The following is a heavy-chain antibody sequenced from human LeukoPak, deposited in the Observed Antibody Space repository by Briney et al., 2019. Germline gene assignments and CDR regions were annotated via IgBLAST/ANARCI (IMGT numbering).Heavy chain of an antibody. V-gene: IGHV3-7*01. J-gene: IGHJ6*04. CDR2: RNEDGSGK. CDR3: VRDDGDV. Sequence: GGSLRLSCVFSGFTFSNYWMKWVRQAPGKGLEWVASRNEDGSGKYSMDSVKDRVTISRDNAKSSLDLQINSLTVEDTAIYYCVRDDGDVWGKGTTVTVSS. CDR1: GFTFSNYW.